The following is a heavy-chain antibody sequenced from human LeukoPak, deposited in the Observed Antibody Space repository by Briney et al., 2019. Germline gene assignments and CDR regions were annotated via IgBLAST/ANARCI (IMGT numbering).Heavy chain of an antibody. D-gene: IGHD6-13*01. V-gene: IGHV1-2*02. Sequence: ASVKVSCKASGYTFTDYYIHWVRQAPGQGLEWMGWINPNSGGTNYVQKFQGRVTMTRDTSISTAYMELSRLTFDDTAVYYCAMVPAGTLSYYYMDVWGKGTTVTVSS. CDR3: AMVPAGTLSYYYMDV. CDR2: INPNSGGT. CDR1: GYTFTDYY. J-gene: IGHJ6*03.